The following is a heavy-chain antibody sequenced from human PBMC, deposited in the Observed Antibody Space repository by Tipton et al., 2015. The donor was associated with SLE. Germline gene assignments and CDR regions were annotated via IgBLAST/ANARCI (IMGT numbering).Heavy chain of an antibody. CDR1: GFTVNTNH. J-gene: IGHJ4*02. D-gene: IGHD2-8*02. Sequence: GSLRLSCAASGFTVNTNHMSWVRQAPGKGLEWVSVVYSGGVTYYADSVKGRFTISRDNSKNTLYLQMNSLRAEDTAVYYCAGELYWWCMDYWGQGTLVTVSS. CDR3: AGELYWWCMDY. CDR2: VYSGGVT. V-gene: IGHV3-66*02.